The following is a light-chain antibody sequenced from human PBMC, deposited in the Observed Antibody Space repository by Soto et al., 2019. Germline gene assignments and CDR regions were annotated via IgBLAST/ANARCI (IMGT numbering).Light chain of an antibody. Sequence: DIQMTQSPSTLSASVGDRLTITCRASQSVSGWLAWYQQKPGRAPYLLIYAASNLQSGVPSRFSGSGSGTDSALTISSLQPDDFATYYCQQYEIYPWTFGQGTKVEIK. V-gene: IGKV1-5*01. J-gene: IGKJ1*01. CDR3: QQYEIYPWT. CDR2: AAS. CDR1: QSVSGW.